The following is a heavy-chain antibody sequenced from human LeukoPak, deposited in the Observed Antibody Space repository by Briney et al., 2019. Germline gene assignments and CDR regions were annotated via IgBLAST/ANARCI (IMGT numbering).Heavy chain of an antibody. CDR3: ARESYYGDSPGY. CDR1: GYTFTSYD. V-gene: IGHV1-18*01. CDR2: ISAYNGNT. J-gene: IGHJ4*02. D-gene: IGHD4-17*01. Sequence: ASVKVSCKASGYTFTSYDINWVRQATGQGLEWMGWISAYNGNTNYAQKLQGRVTMTTDTSTSTAYMELRSLRSDDTAVYYCARESYYGDSPGYWGQGTLVTVSS.